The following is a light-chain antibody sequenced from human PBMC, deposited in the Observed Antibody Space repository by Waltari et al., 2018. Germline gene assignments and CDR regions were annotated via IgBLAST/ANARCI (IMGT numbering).Light chain of an antibody. Sequence: DIHLPQYPYSLSAAVGDRVTITCQATQDIATTLSWFQQKPGKAPPLLIYDASSLQTGVPSRFSGTESGTSVSFTITSLQPEYSATYYCQHYQSLPYTFGRGAKLQIK. V-gene: IGKV1-33*01. CDR3: QHYQSLPYT. CDR2: DAS. J-gene: IGKJ2*01. CDR1: QDIATT.